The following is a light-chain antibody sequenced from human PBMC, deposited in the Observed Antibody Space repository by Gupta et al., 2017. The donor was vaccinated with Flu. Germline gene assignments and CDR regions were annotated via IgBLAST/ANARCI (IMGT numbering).Light chain of an antibody. Sequence: SNSNIGSHVIHWYPQLPGAAPKLLIYQNYQRSAGVPDRFSGSKSGTSASLAISGLRSEDEADYYCITWDHSLSAYVFGTGTKVTVL. J-gene: IGLJ1*01. V-gene: IGLV1-47*01. CDR2: QNY. CDR1: NSNIGSHV. CDR3: ITWDHSLSAYV.